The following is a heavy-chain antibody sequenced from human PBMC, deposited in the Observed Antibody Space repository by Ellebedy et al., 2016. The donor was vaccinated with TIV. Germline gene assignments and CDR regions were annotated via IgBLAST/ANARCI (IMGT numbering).Heavy chain of an antibody. CDR3: ATFNQYYTYLGV. CDR1: GDSISSSSDY. Sequence: SETLSLXCTVSGDSISSSSDYWVWIRQPPGKGPEWIGTISNRDRTDYNPSLKSRVFILVGASKNQFFLKLTSVTAADTAVYYCATFNQYYTYLGVWGKGTTVIVSS. V-gene: IGHV4-39*01. CDR2: ISNRDRT. D-gene: IGHD1-14*01. J-gene: IGHJ6*03.